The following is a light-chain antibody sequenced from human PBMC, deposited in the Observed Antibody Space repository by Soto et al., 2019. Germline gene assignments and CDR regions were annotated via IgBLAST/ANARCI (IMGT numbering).Light chain of an antibody. CDR1: QSVSSSY. Sequence: IVLTQSPGTLSLSPGERATLSCRASQSVSSSYLAWYQQKPGQAPRLLIYGASSRATGIPDRFSGSGSGTDFTLTISRLEPEDFAVYYCQQYGSSQWTFGQGTKVHI. J-gene: IGKJ1*01. CDR2: GAS. V-gene: IGKV3-20*01. CDR3: QQYGSSQWT.